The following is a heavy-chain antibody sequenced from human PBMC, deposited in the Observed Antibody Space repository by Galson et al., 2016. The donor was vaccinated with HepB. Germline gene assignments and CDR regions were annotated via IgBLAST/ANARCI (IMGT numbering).Heavy chain of an antibody. CDR2: VNRYGTTT. D-gene: IGHD4/OR15-4a*01. V-gene: IGHV3-23*01. CDR3: ARDDYSGGRGSPDY. Sequence: SLRLSCAASGFFFSGRAMSWVRRAPGKGLEWVAGVNRYGTTTGYAASVKGRFTISRDNSKNILYLQMDSLRTEDTALYYCARDDYSGGRGSPDYWGQGTLVTVS. J-gene: IGHJ4*02. CDR1: GFFFSGRA.